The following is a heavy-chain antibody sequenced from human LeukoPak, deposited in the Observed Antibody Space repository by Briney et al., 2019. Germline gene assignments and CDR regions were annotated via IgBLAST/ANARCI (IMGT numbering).Heavy chain of an antibody. D-gene: IGHD3-9*01. Sequence: SETLSLTCTVSGGSISSSSYYWGWIRQLPGKGLEWIGSIHYSGSTYYNPSLKSRVTISVDTSKNQFSLKLSSVTAADTAVYYCARHPRGYYDILTGYYSPYWFDPWGQGTLVTVSS. CDR1: GGSISSSSYY. CDR2: IHYSGST. J-gene: IGHJ5*02. V-gene: IGHV4-39*01. CDR3: ARHPRGYYDILTGYYSPYWFDP.